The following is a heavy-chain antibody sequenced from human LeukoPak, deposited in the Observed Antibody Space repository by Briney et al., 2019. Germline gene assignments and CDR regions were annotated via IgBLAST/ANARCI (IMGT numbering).Heavy chain of an antibody. CDR2: IKQDGSEK. J-gene: IGHJ6*02. CDR3: ARVHCGGDCYTFLYYYYYTMDV. CDR1: GFTFSNYW. D-gene: IGHD2-21*02. Sequence: GGSLRLSCVASGFTFSNYWMTWVRQAPGKGLEWVANIKQDGSEKYYVDSVKGRFTISRDNAKNSLYLQMNSLGAEDTAVYYCARVHCGGDCYTFLYYYYYTMDVWGQGTTVTVSS. V-gene: IGHV3-7*03.